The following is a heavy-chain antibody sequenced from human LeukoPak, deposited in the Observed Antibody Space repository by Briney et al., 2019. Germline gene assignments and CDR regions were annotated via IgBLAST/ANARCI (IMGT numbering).Heavy chain of an antibody. CDR2: ISGSSGTI. CDR3: ARRSEFGVLYYMDV. V-gene: IGHV3-48*01. J-gene: IGHJ6*03. CDR1: GFTFSSYS. Sequence: GGSLRLSSAASGFTFSSYSMNWVRQAPGKGLEWVSYISGSSGTIYYADSVKGRFTISRDNAKNSLYLQMNSLRAEDTAMYYCARRSEFGVLYYMDVWGKGTTVTVSS. D-gene: IGHD3-16*01.